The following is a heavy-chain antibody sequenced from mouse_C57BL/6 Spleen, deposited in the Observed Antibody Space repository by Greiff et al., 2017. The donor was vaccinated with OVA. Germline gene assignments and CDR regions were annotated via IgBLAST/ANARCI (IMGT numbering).Heavy chain of an antibody. CDR1: GYTFTSYW. J-gene: IGHJ2*01. V-gene: IGHV1-69*01. D-gene: IGHD2-3*01. CDR3: ARGDDPYF. Sequence: QVQLQQPGAELVMPGASVKLSCKASGYTFTSYWMHWVKQRPGQGLEWIGEIDPSDSYTNYNQKFKGKSTLTVDKSSSTAYMQLSSLTSEDSAVYYCARGDDPYFWGQGTTLTVSS. CDR2: IDPSDSYT.